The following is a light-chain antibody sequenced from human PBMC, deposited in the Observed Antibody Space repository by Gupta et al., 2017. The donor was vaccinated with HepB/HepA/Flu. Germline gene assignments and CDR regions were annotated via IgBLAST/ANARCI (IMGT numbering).Light chain of an antibody. CDR2: GKN. CDR3: NSRDSSGNNRVV. J-gene: IGLJ2*01. V-gene: IGLV3-19*01. CDR1: SLRSYY. Sequence: SSELTQDPAVSVALGQTVRITCQGDSLRSYYASWYQQKPGQAPVLVIYGKNNRHSGIPDRVSGSSSGNTAALTITGAQAEEEADYYCNSRDSSGNNRVVFGGGTKLTVL.